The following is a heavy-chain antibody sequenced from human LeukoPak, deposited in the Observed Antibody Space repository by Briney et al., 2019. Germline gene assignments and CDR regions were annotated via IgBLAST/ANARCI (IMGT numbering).Heavy chain of an antibody. D-gene: IGHD3-9*01. V-gene: IGHV3-21*01. CDR2: ISSSSSYI. CDR3: ARDDYDILTGNSWFDP. Sequence: GGSLRLSCAASGFTFSSYSMNWGRQAPGKGLEWVSSISSSSSYIYYADSVKGRFTISRDNAKNSLYLQMNSLRAEDTAVYYCARDDYDILTGNSWFDPWGQGTLVTVSS. CDR1: GFTFSSYS. J-gene: IGHJ5*02.